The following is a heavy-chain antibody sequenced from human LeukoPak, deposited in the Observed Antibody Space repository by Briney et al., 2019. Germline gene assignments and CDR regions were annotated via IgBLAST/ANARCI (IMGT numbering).Heavy chain of an antibody. D-gene: IGHD4-17*01. CDR2: IYHSGNT. Sequence: SETLSLTCTVSGYSISNSYYWGWIRQPPGKGLEWIGSIYHSGNTYYNPSLKSRVTISVDTPKNQFSLKLSSVTAADTAVYYCARAGYGDSDFDYWGQGTLVTVSS. CDR3: ARAGYGDSDFDY. CDR1: GYSISNSYY. V-gene: IGHV4-38-2*02. J-gene: IGHJ4*02.